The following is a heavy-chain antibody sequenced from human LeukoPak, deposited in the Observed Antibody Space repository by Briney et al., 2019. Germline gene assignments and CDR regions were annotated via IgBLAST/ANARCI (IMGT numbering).Heavy chain of an antibody. CDR3: ARESIRKQWLAY. V-gene: IGHV3-30*04. CDR2: ISYDGSNK. D-gene: IGHD6-19*01. J-gene: IGHJ4*02. CDR1: GFTFSSYA. Sequence: LPGGSLRLSCAASGFTFSSYAMDWVRQAPGKGLEWVAVISYDGSNKYYADSVKGRFTISRDNSKNTLYLQKNRLRAEDTAVYYCARESIRKQWLAYWGQGTLVTVSS.